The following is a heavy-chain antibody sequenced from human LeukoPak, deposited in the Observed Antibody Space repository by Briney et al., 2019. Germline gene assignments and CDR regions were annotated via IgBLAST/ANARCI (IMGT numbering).Heavy chain of an antibody. J-gene: IGHJ4*02. CDR2: ISSSSYYT. D-gene: IGHD2-15*01. Sequence: TGGSLRLSCAASGFTFSSCSMNWVRQAPGKGLEWVSSISSSSYYTYYADSVKGRFTISRDSAKNSLYLQMNSLRAEDTAVYYCARDARICSGGSCYFDFWGQGTLVTVSS. CDR1: GFTFSSCS. V-gene: IGHV3-21*01. CDR3: ARDARICSGGSCYFDF.